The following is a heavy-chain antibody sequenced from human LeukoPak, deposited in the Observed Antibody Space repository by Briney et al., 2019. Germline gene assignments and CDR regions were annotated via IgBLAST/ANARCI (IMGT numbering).Heavy chain of an antibody. CDR2: IRYDGSNK. J-gene: IGHJ4*02. CDR1: GFTFSNYL. Sequence: PGRSLRLSCAASGFTFSNYLMYWVRQAPGKGLEWVAFIRYDGSNKYYADSVKGRFTISRDNSKNTLYLQMNSLRAEDTAVYYCARVRGTGTTLFDYWGQGTLVTVSS. CDR3: ARVRGTGTTLFDY. D-gene: IGHD1-7*01. V-gene: IGHV3-30*02.